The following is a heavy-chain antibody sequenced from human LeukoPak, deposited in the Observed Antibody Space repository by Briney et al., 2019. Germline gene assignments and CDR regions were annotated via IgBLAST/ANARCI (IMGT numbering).Heavy chain of an antibody. J-gene: IGHJ4*02. D-gene: IGHD3-10*01. Sequence: ASVKVSGKASGYTFTSYAMHCVRQAPGQRLEWMGWINAGNGNTKYSQKFQGRVTITRDTSASTAYMELSSLRSEDTAVYYCASMVRGVNDFDYWGQGTLVTVSS. CDR3: ASMVRGVNDFDY. CDR2: INAGNGNT. CDR1: GYTFTSYA. V-gene: IGHV1-3*01.